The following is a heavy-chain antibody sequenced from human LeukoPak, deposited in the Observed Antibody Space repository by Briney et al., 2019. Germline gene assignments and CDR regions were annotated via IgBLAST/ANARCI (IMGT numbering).Heavy chain of an antibody. CDR3: PRDLNYAHDY. CDR2: ISYDGSNK. V-gene: IGHV3-30-3*01. J-gene: IGHJ4*02. D-gene: IGHD2-2*01. CDR1: GFTFSSYA. Sequence: GGSLRLSCAASGFTFSSYAMHWVRQAPGNGRKWVALISYDGSNKYYDGSVKGRFTISRDNSKNKLYLKMKSLRAADTAVNYCPRDLNYAHDYWGQGNLVTVSS.